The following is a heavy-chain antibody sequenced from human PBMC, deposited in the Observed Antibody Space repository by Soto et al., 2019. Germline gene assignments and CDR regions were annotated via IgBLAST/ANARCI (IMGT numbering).Heavy chain of an antibody. D-gene: IGHD3-9*01. J-gene: IGHJ4*02. CDR1: GFTFSSYA. CDR3: VKGNPPYYDILTGYYPPPHFDY. CDR2: ISSNGGST. V-gene: IGHV3-64D*06. Sequence: PVGSLRLSCSASGFTFSSYAMHWVRQAPGKGLEYVSAISSNGGSTYYADSVKGRFTISRDNSKNTLYLQMSSLRAEDTAVYYCVKGNPPYYDILTGYYPPPHFDYWGQGTLVTVSS.